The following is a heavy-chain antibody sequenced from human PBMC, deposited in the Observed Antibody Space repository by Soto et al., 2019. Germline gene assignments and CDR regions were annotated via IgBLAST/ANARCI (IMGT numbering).Heavy chain of an antibody. D-gene: IGHD6-13*01. CDR2: VYYSGST. J-gene: IGHJ4*02. CDR1: GDSVNSYY. CDR3: ARAETPGIHSFDY. V-gene: IGHV4-59*02. Sequence: SETLSLTCTVTGDSVNSYYWSWMRQPPGKGLECMGYVYYSGSTNYNPTLKSRVTISVDTSKNQISLRLKSVTAADTAVYYCARAETPGIHSFDYWGQGSLVTVSS.